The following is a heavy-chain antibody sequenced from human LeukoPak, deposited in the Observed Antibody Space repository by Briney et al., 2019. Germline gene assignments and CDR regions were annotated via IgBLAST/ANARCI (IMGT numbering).Heavy chain of an antibody. CDR3: AKDSNSIRDYYYYYMDV. J-gene: IGHJ6*03. D-gene: IGHD4-11*01. Sequence: PGGSLRLSCAASGFTFSSYWMSWVRQAPGKGLEWVSAISGSGGSTYYADSVKGRFTISRDNSKNTLYLQMNSLRAEDTAVYYCAKDSNSIRDYYYYYMDVWGKGTTVTVSS. V-gene: IGHV3-23*01. CDR1: GFTFSSYW. CDR2: ISGSGGST.